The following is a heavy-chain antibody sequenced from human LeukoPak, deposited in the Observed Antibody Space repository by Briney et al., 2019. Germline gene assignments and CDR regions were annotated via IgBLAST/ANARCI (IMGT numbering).Heavy chain of an antibody. D-gene: IGHD6-13*01. J-gene: IGHJ4*02. CDR1: GFTFSSYW. CDR2: INSDGSST. Sequence: GGSLRLSCAASGFTFSSYWMHWVRHAPGNRLVWVSRINSDGSSTSYADSVKGRFTISRDNAKNTLYLQMNSLRAEDTALYYCATISAAGISLDYWGQGTLVTVSS. CDR3: ATISAAGISLDY. V-gene: IGHV3-74*01.